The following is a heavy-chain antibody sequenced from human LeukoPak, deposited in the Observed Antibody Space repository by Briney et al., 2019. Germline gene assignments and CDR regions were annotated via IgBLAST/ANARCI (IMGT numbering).Heavy chain of an antibody. CDR1: GDSVSSNSAA. Sequence: SQTLSLTCAISGDSVSSNSAAWNWIRQSPSRGLEWLGRTYYRSKWYNDYAVSVKSRITINPDTSKNQFSLQLNSVTPEDTAVYYCAIGGIAVAGTGFNDAFDIWGQGTMVTVSS. D-gene: IGHD6-19*01. V-gene: IGHV6-1*01. J-gene: IGHJ3*02. CDR2: TYYRSKWYN. CDR3: AIGGIAVAGTGFNDAFDI.